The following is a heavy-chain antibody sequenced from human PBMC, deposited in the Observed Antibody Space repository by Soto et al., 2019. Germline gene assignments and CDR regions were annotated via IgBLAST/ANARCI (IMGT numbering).Heavy chain of an antibody. J-gene: IGHJ4*02. Sequence: EVQLLESGGGLVQPGGSLRLSCVGSGFTFSAHAITWVRQAPGKGLEWVSTLGTIGAFYADSVKGRFTISRDNSKNTVTLQMTSLRGEDTSIYYCARDLTTHDYWGQGTVVTVSS. CDR2: LGTIGA. CDR1: GFTFSAHA. CDR3: ARDLTTHDY. V-gene: IGHV3-23*01.